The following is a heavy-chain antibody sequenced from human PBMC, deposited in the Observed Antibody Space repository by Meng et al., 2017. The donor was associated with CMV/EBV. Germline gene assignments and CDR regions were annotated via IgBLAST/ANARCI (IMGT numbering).Heavy chain of an antibody. D-gene: IGHD1-26*01. V-gene: IGHV1-2*02. J-gene: IGHJ6*02. CDR3: ARAYVSQWVYYYYGMDV. Sequence: ASVKVSCKASGYTFTSYGISWVRQAPGQGLEWMGWINPNSGGTNYAQKFQGRVTMTRDTSISTAYMELSRLRSDDTAVYYCARAYVSQWVYYYYGMDVWGQGTTVTVSS. CDR2: INPNSGGT. CDR1: GYTFTSYG.